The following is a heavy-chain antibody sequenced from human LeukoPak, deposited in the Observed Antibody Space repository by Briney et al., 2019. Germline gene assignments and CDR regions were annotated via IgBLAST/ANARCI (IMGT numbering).Heavy chain of an antibody. CDR2: IQSKTDGGTT. J-gene: IGHJ4*02. CDR3: ITWSSQFDY. Sequence: GGSLRLSCAASGFTFSSYGMHWVRQAPGKGLECVGFIQSKTDGGTTDSATPVKGRFTVSRDDSKNTLYLQMNSLKTEDTAVYYCITWSSQFDYWGQGTLVTVSS. D-gene: IGHD3-16*01. V-gene: IGHV3-15*01. CDR1: GFTFSSYG.